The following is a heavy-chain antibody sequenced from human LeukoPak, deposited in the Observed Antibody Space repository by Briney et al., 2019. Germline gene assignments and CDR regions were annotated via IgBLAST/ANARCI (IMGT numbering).Heavy chain of an antibody. CDR3: ARSQPGGGSCYSDY. J-gene: IGHJ4*02. Sequence: GGSLRLSCAASGFTFSSYAMSWVRQAPGKGLGWVSAISGSGGSTYYADSVKGRFTISRDNSKNTLYLQMNSLRAEDTAVYYCARSQPGGGSCYSDYWGQGTLVTVSS. V-gene: IGHV3-23*01. CDR2: ISGSGGST. D-gene: IGHD2-15*01. CDR1: GFTFSSYA.